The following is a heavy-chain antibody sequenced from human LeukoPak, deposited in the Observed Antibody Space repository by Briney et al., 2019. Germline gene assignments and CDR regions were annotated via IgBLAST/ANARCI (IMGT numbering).Heavy chain of an antibody. J-gene: IGHJ4*02. CDR3: AKEGYYYDSSGYSDY. CDR1: GFTFSSYA. Sequence: GGSLRLSCAAPGFTFSSYAMSWVRQAPGKGLEWVSAISGSGGSTYYADSVKGRFTISRDNSKNTLYLQMNSLKAEDTAVYYCAKEGYYYDSSGYSDYWGQGTLVTVSS. D-gene: IGHD3-22*01. V-gene: IGHV3-23*01. CDR2: ISGSGGST.